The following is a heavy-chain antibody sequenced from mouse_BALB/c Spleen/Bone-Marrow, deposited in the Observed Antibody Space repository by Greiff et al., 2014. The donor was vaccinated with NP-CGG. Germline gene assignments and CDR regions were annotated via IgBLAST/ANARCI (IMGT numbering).Heavy chain of an antibody. V-gene: IGHV1-54*01. J-gene: IGHJ4*01. CDR2: INPGSGGV. CDR3: SREITRYAVDY. D-gene: IGHD2-4*01. Sequence: QVQLQQSGAELVRPGTSVKVSCKASGYAFTNYWIEWVKQRPGQGLEWIGVINPGSGGVNYNEKFKGKATLTAGKSSSTAYIQLSSLTSDDSAVYFCSREITRYAVDYWGQGTSVTVSS. CDR1: GYAFTNYW.